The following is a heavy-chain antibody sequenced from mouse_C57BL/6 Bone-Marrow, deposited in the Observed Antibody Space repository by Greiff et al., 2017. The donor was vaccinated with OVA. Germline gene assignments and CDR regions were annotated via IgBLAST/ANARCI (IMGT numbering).Heavy chain of an antibody. CDR1: GYTFSSYW. V-gene: IGHV1-80*01. CDR3: SRGAY. CDR2: IYPGDGDT. Sequence: VQLVESGAELVKPGASVKISCKASGYTFSSYWMNWVKQRPGKGLEWIGQIYPGDGDTNYNGKFKGKATLTEDKSSSTGYMQLSGLTSDDSAVYFCSRGAYWGQGTLVTVS. J-gene: IGHJ3*01.